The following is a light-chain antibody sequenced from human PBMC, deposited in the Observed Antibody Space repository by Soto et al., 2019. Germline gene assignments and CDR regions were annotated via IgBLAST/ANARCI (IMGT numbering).Light chain of an antibody. CDR2: DAS. CDR1: QSVSNNY. V-gene: IGKV3-20*01. CDR3: QQYGSSPRA. J-gene: IGKJ1*01. Sequence: EIVLTQSPGTLSLCPGERATLSCRASQSVSNNYLAWYQQKPGQAPRLLIYDASNRATGIPDRFSGSGSGTDFTLTISRLEPEDSAVYYCQQYGSSPRAFGQGTKVEIK.